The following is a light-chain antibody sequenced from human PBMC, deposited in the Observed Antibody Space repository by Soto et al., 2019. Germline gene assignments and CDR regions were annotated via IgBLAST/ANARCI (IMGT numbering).Light chain of an antibody. V-gene: IGKV3-20*01. CDR1: QRVSNTY. CDR2: GVS. Sequence: EIVLVQSPGTLSLSPGERDTLSCRASQRVSNTYLAWYQQKPGQAPRLLIYGVSSRATGIPDRFSGSGSGTDFTLTISRLESEDFAGYYCQQYGSSPFTFGYATKVDIE. CDR3: QQYGSSPFT. J-gene: IGKJ3*01.